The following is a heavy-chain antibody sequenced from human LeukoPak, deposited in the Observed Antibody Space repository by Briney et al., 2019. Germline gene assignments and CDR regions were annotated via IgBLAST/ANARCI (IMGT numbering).Heavy chain of an antibody. V-gene: IGHV4-39*07. J-gene: IGHJ3*02. D-gene: IGHD3-22*01. CDR2: IYYSGST. Sequence: SETLSLTCTVSGGSISSSSYYWGWIRQPPGKGLEWIGSIYYSGSTYYNPSLKSRVTISVDTSKNQFSLKLSSVTAADTAVYYCARDRRSYDSSGYYSDAFDIWGQGTMVTVSS. CDR1: GGSISSSSYY. CDR3: ARDRRSYDSSGYYSDAFDI.